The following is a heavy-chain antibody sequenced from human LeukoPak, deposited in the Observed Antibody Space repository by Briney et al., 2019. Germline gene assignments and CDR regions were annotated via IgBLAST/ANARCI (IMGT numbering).Heavy chain of an antibody. CDR2: IYSGGTT. D-gene: IGHD3-10*01. CDR3: ASLEGSGSYYPRYFDY. J-gene: IGHJ4*02. CDR1: GFTVNSNY. Sequence: GGSLRLSCAASGFTVNSNYMGWVRQAPGKGLEWVSVIYSGGTTYYAVSVRGRFTTSRDNSKSTVYLEMNSLRAEDTAVYYCASLEGSGSYYPRYFDYWGQGTLVTVS. V-gene: IGHV3-53*01.